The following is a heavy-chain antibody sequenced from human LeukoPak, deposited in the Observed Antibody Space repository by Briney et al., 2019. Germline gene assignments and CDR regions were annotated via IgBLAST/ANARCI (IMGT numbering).Heavy chain of an antibody. CDR2: IHHSGSI. V-gene: IGHV4-38-2*02. Sequence: SETLSLTCTVSGYSISSGSYWGWIRQPPGKGLEWIGSIHHSGSIYNNPSLKSRVTISVDTSKSQFSLKLSSVTAADTAIYYCARGPLTVTRGFDPWGQGTLLTVSS. J-gene: IGHJ5*02. D-gene: IGHD4-17*01. CDR3: ARGPLTVTRGFDP. CDR1: GYSISSGSY.